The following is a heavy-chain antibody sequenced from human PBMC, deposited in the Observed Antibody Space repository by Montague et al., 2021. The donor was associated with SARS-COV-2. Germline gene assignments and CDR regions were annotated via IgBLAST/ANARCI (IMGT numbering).Heavy chain of an antibody. CDR2: IYYSGIT. V-gene: IGHV4-59*01. Sequence: SETLSLTCTVSGGSISSYYWSWIRQPPGKGLEWIGYIYYSGITNYNPSLKSRVTISVDTSKNQFSLKLTSVTAADTAVYYCARGRDGYYHRSALFDYWGQGTLVTVSS. CDR3: ARGRDGYYHRSALFDY. J-gene: IGHJ4*02. D-gene: IGHD3-22*01. CDR1: GGSISSYY.